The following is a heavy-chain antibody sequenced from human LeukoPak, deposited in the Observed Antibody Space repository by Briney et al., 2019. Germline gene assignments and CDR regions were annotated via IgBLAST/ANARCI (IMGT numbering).Heavy chain of an antibody. CDR3: ARERPYDSSGPDAFDI. V-gene: IGHV4-61*01. CDR2: IYYSGST. CDR1: GGSVSSGSYY. D-gene: IGHD3-22*01. J-gene: IGHJ3*02. Sequence: PSETLSLTCTVSGGSVSSGSYYWSWIRQPPGKGLEWIGYIYYSGSTNYNPSLKSRVTISVDTSKNQFSLKLSSVTAADTAVYYCARERPYDSSGPDAFDIWGQGTMVTVSS.